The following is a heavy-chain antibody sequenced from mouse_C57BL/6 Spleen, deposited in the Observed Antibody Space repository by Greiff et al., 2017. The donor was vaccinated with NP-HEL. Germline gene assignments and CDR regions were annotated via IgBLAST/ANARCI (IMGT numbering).Heavy chain of an antibody. CDR3: ARGGGAWFAY. V-gene: IGHV1-82*01. CDR2: IYPGDGDT. J-gene: IGHJ3*01. Sequence: QVQLQQSGPELVKPGASVKISCKASGYAFSGSWMNWVKQRPGKGLEWIGRIYPGDGDTNYNGKFKGKATLTADKSSSTAYMQLSSLTSEDSAVYFCARGGGAWFAYWGQGTLVTVSA. CDR1: GYAFSGSW.